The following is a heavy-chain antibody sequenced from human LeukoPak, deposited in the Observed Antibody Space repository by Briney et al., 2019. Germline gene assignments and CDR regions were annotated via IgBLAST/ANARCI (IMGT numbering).Heavy chain of an antibody. Sequence: SETLSLTCTVSGGSISSYYWSWIRQPPGKGLEWIGEINHSGSTNYNPSLKSRVTISVDTSKNQFSLKLSSVTAADTAVYYCARGSAAFTRDDAFDIWGQGTMVTVSS. D-gene: IGHD3-16*01. V-gene: IGHV4-34*01. CDR3: ARGSAAFTRDDAFDI. CDR1: GGSISSYY. J-gene: IGHJ3*02. CDR2: INHSGST.